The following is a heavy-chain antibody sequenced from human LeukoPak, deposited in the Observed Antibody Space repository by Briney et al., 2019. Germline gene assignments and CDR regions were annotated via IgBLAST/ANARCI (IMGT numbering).Heavy chain of an antibody. V-gene: IGHV3-30*03. CDR3: ATDLSQEYYYYYMDV. CDR1: GFTFSSYA. Sequence: GGSLRLSCVASGFTFSSYAMNWVRQAPGKGLEWVAVISYDGSNKYYADSVKGRFTISRDNSKNTLYLQMNSLRAEDTAVYYCATDLSQEYYYYYMDVWGKGTTVTVSS. J-gene: IGHJ6*03. CDR2: ISYDGSNK.